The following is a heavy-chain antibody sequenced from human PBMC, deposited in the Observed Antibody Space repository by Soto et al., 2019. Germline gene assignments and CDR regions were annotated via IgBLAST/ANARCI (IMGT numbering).Heavy chain of an antibody. CDR3: ARDALSRDSI. J-gene: IGHJ1*01. D-gene: IGHD3-22*01. CDR2: ISYSGST. CDR1: GGSISSGGYY. V-gene: IGHV4-31*03. Sequence: QVQLQESGPGLVKPSQTLSLTCTVSGGSISSGGYYWSWIRQHPGKGLEWIGYISYSGSTYYNPSLERRVTISVDTSKNQFALKLSSVTAADTAVYYCARDALSRDSIWGQGTLVTVSS.